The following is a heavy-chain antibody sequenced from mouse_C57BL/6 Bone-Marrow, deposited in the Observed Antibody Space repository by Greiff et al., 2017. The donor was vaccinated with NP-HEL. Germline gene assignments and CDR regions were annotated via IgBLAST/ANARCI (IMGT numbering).Heavy chain of an antibody. CDR3: ARAYYSNYGFDY. CDR1: GFTFSSYT. Sequence: EVQLVESGGGLVKPGGSLKLSCAASGFTFSSYTMSWVRQTPEKRLEWVATISGGGGNTYYPDSVKGRFTISRDNAKNTLYQQMSSLRSEDTALYYCARAYYSNYGFDYWGQGTTLTVSS. V-gene: IGHV5-9*01. CDR2: ISGGGGNT. J-gene: IGHJ2*01. D-gene: IGHD2-5*01.